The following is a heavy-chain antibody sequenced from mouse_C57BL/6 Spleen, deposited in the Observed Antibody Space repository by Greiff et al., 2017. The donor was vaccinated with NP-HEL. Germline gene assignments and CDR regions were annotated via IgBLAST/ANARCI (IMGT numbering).Heavy chain of an antibody. CDR2: INYDGSST. D-gene: IGHD1-1*02. J-gene: IGHJ3*01. Sequence: EVMLVESEGGLVQPGSSMKLSCTASGFTFSDYYMAWVRQVPEKGLEWVANINYDGSSTYYLDSLKSRFIISRDNAKNILYLQMSSLKSEDTATYYCAREGDKDYGFAYWGQGTLVTVSA. CDR3: AREGDKDYGFAY. CDR1: GFTFSDYY. V-gene: IGHV5-16*01.